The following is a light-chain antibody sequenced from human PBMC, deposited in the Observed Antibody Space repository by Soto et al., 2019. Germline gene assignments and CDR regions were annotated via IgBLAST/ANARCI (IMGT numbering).Light chain of an antibody. CDR2: GAS. CDR3: QHYGSSPRV. CDR1: QSISRNY. Sequence: EIVLTQSPGTLSLSPGERATLSCRASQSISRNYLGWYQQNPGQAPRLLIYGASSRATGVPDRFSGSASGTDFTFTISRLEPEDFAVYYCQHYGSSPRVFGGGTKVDIK. J-gene: IGKJ4*01. V-gene: IGKV3-20*01.